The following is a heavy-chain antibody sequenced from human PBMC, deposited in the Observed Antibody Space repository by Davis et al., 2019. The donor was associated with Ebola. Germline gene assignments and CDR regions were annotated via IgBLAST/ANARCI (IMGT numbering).Heavy chain of an antibody. D-gene: IGHD3-10*01. CDR3: ARDRRYYYGSGSHYYFDY. CDR2: IYSGGST. J-gene: IGHJ4*02. CDR1: GFTVSSNY. Sequence: PGGSLRLSCAASGFTVSSNYMSWVRQAPGKGLEWVSVIYSGGSTYYADSVKGRFTISRDNSKNTLYLQMNSLRAEDTAVYYCARDRRYYYGSGSHYYFDYWGQGTLVTVSS. V-gene: IGHV3-66*02.